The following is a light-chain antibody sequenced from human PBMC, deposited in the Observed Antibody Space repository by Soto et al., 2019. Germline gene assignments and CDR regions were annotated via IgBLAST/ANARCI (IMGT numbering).Light chain of an antibody. CDR3: SSYTSSSTLDV. V-gene: IGLV2-14*01. CDR2: EVS. CDR1: SSGVGGYNY. Sequence: QSALTQPASVSGSPGQSITISCTGTSSGVGGYNYVSRYQQHPGKAPKLMIYEVSNRPSGVSNRFSGSKSGNTASLTISGLQAEDEADYYCSSYTSSSTLDVFGTGTKATVL. J-gene: IGLJ1*01.